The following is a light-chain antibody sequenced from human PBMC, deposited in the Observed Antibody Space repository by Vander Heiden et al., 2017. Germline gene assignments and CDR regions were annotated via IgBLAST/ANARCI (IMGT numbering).Light chain of an antibody. J-gene: IGKJ1*01. CDR1: QSLVHTDGRTY. CDR3: MHSIELPRT. V-gene: IGKV2D-29*01. CDR2: EVS. Sequence: DVVMTQTPLSLSVAPGQPASISCKSSQSLVHTDGRTYMYWFLQKSGQPPQPLIYEVSNRCSGVPERFSGSGSGTDFTLKISRVEPEDVGVYYCMHSIELPRTFGQGTKVEIK.